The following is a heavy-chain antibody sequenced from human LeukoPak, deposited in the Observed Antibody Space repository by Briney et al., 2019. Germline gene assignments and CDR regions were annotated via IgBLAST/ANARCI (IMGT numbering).Heavy chain of an antibody. D-gene: IGHD3-3*01. V-gene: IGHV3-15*01. J-gene: IGHJ4*02. CDR3: TTDFYYDFWRSLPTFDY. CDR2: IKSKTDGGTT. Sequence: KPGGSLRLSCAASGFTFSNAWMSWVRQAPGKGLEWVGRIKSKTDGGTTDYAAPVKGRFTISRDDSKNTLYLQMNSLKTEDTAVYYCTTDFYYDFWRSLPTFDYWGQGTLVTVSS. CDR1: GFTFSNAW.